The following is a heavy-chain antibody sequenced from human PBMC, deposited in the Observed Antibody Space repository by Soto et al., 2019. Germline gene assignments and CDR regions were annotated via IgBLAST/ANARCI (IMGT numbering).Heavy chain of an antibody. Sequence: EVQLFESGGGLVQPGGSLRLSCVASGFTFSSYAMTWVRQAPGKGLEWVSAITCSGGHTNYVDSVKGRFTISRDNSKNTLYLQMNSLKSGDTAVYYCAQEGSYYDIYDHWYVEMWGRGTLVTVSS. V-gene: IGHV3-23*01. D-gene: IGHD3-22*01. J-gene: IGHJ2*01. CDR3: AQEGSYYDIYDHWYVEM. CDR2: ITCSGGHT. CDR1: GFTFSSYA.